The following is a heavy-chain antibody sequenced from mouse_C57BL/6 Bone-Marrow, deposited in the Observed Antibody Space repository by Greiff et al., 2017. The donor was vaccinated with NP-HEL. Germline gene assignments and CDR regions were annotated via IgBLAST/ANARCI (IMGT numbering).Heavy chain of an antibody. CDR3: ARGAMDY. J-gene: IGHJ4*01. V-gene: IGHV5-16*01. Sequence: VQLKESEGGLVQPGSSMKLSCTASGFTFSDYYMAWVRQVPEKGLEWVANINYDGSSTYYLDSLKSRFIISRDNAKNILYRQMSSLKSEDTATYYCARGAMDYWGQGTSVTVSA. CDR2: INYDGSST. CDR1: GFTFSDYY.